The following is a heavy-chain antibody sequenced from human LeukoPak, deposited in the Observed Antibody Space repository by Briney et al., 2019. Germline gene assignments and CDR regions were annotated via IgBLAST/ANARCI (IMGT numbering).Heavy chain of an antibody. D-gene: IGHD6-19*01. CDR2: SRNRAKSYTT. Sequence: AGSLRLSCAASASTFSDHYMDWVRQAPGKWLEWVDRSRNRAKSYTTDYAASVRGRFRISRDASQNSLYLQMRSLKTEDTAVSPCVSVASPSDWHFDYWGQGTLVTVSS. V-gene: IGHV3-72*01. CDR1: ASTFSDHY. CDR3: VSVASPSDWHFDY. J-gene: IGHJ4*02.